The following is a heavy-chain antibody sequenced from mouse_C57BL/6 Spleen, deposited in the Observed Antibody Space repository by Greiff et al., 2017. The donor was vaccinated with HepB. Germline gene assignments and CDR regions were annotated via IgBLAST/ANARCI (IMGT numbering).Heavy chain of an antibody. V-gene: IGHV1-42*01. D-gene: IGHD2-5*01. J-gene: IGHJ4*01. Sequence: EVQLQQSGPELVKPGASVKISCKASGYSFTGYYMNWVKQSPEKSLEWIGEINPSTGGTTYNQKFKAKATLTVDKSSSTAYMQLKSLTSEDSAVYYCARTTAYYSNYDAMDYWGQGTSVTVSS. CDR1: GYSFTGYY. CDR3: ARTTAYYSNYDAMDY. CDR2: INPSTGGT.